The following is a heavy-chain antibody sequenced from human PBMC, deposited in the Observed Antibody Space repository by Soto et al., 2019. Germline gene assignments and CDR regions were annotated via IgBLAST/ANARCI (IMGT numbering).Heavy chain of an antibody. J-gene: IGHJ6*02. CDR3: ASSYCGGDCYSVYYYYGMDV. D-gene: IGHD2-21*02. V-gene: IGHV1-18*01. Sequence: GASVKVSCKASGGTFSSYGISWVRQAPGQGLEWMGWISAYNGNTNYAQKLQGRVTMTTDTSTSTAYMELRSLRSDDTAVYYCASSYCGGDCYSVYYYYGMDVWGQGTTVTVSS. CDR2: ISAYNGNT. CDR1: GGTFSSYG.